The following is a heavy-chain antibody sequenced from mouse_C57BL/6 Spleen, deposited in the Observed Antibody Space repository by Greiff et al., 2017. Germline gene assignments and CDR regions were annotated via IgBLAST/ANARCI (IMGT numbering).Heavy chain of an antibody. CDR2: ISSDSSTI. V-gene: IGHV5-17*01. CDR3: ARDTLFAF. J-gene: IGHJ3*01. CDR1: GFTFSDYG. Sequence: EVHLVESGGGLVKPGGSLKLSCAASGFTFSDYGMHWVRQAPEKGLEWVAYISSDSSTINYADTVKGRFTISRDNAKNTLFLQMTSLRSEDTAMYSCARDTLFAFWGQGTLVTVSA.